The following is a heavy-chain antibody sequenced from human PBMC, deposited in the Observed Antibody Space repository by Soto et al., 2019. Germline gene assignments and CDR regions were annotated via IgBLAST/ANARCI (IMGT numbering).Heavy chain of an antibody. CDR2: INPNSGGT. V-gene: IGHV1-2*02. J-gene: IGHJ6*02. Sequence: GASVKVSCKASGYSFIDYYMQWVRRAHGQGLEWMGWINPNSGGTNYAQKFQGRVTMTRDTSISTAYMELSRLRSDGTAVYYCARSYSSSSVHQGYAYGMDVWGQGTTVTVSS. D-gene: IGHD6-13*01. CDR1: GYSFIDYY. CDR3: ARSYSSSSVHQGYAYGMDV.